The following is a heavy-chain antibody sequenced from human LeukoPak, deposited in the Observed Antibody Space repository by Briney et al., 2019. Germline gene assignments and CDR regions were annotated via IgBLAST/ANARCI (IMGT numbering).Heavy chain of an antibody. D-gene: IGHD3-22*01. CDR1: GFTFSNYG. V-gene: IGHV3-30*18. Sequence: PGRSLRLSCTASGFTFSNYGMHWVRQAPGKGLEWVAVISYEGSNEYYADSVKGRFTISRDNSKNTLFLQMNSLRPEDTAVYHCAKVALFSGYYPPCDYWGQGTLVTVSS. J-gene: IGHJ4*02. CDR3: AKVALFSGYYPPCDY. CDR2: ISYEGSNE.